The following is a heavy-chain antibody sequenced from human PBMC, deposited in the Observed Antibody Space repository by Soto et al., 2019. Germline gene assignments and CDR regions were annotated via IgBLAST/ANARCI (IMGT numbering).Heavy chain of an antibody. Sequence: SETLSLTCAVYGGSFSGYYWSGIRQPPGKGLEWIGEINHSGSTNYNPSLKSRVTISVDTSKNQFSLKLSSVTAADTAVYYCARVPLYSSSCNAFDIWGQGTMVTVSS. CDR3: ARVPLYSSSCNAFDI. D-gene: IGHD6-13*01. CDR2: INHSGST. CDR1: GGSFSGYY. J-gene: IGHJ3*02. V-gene: IGHV4-34*01.